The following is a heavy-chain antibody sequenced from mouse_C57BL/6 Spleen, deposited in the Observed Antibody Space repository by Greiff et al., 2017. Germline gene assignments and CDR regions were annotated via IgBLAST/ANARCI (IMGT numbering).Heavy chain of an antibody. J-gene: IGHJ2*01. Sequence: EVQLQQSGPELVKPGASVKISCKASGYSFTGYYMNWVKQSPEKSLEWIGEINPSTGGTTYNQKFKAKATLTVDKSSSTAYMQLKSLTSEDSAVYYCARAENYYYGSSGNCFDYWGQGTTLTVSS. CDR2: INPSTGGT. CDR3: ARAENYYYGSSGNCFDY. V-gene: IGHV1-42*01. D-gene: IGHD1-1*01. CDR1: GYSFTGYY.